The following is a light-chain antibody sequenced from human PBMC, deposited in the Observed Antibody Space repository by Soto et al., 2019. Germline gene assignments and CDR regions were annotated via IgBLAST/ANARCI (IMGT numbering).Light chain of an antibody. CDR2: DVN. CDR1: SSDIGAYNF. J-gene: IGLJ2*01. CDR3: TSWTTSTTMI. Sequence: SVLTQPSSLSGSPGQSITLSCTGNSSDIGAYNFVSWYQQHPGKAPKLMLYDVNIRPSGVSNRFSGSKSGNTASLTISGLQAEDEADYYCTSWTTSTTMIFGGGTKVTVL. V-gene: IGLV2-14*03.